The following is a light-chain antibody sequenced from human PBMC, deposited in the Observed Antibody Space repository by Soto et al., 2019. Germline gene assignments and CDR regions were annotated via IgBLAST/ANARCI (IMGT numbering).Light chain of an antibody. J-gene: IGKJ5*01. V-gene: IGKV3-20*01. Sequence: EIVLTQSPGTLSLSPGERASLSCRASQSFSSSYLAWYQHKPGQAPRLLLYGASSRATGIPDRFSGSGSGTDFTLTISRLEPEGFAVYYCQHYGGSPPITFGQGTRLEIK. CDR1: QSFSSSY. CDR2: GAS. CDR3: QHYGGSPPIT.